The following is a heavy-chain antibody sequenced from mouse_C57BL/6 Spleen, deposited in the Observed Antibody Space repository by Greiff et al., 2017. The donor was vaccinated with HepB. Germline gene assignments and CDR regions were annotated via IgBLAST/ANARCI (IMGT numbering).Heavy chain of an antibody. CDR2: IYPGDGDT. V-gene: IGHV1-80*01. Sequence: VQLQQSGAELVKPGASVKISCKASGYAFSSYWMNWVKQRPGKGLEWIGQIYPGDGDTNYNGKFKGKATLTADKSSSTAYMQLSSLTSEDSAVYFCVRSGYYGSSHFVWGTGTTVTVSS. CDR1: GYAFSSYW. D-gene: IGHD1-1*01. CDR3: VRSGYYGSSHFV. J-gene: IGHJ1*03.